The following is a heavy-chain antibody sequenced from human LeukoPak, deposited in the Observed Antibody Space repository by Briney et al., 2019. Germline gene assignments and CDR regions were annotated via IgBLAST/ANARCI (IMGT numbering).Heavy chain of an antibody. J-gene: IGHJ4*02. CDR3: ARGIPHARDYFDY. V-gene: IGHV4-4*07. CDR2: IYTSGSS. Sequence: PSETLSLTCTVSGGFISSYYWNWIRHPAGKGLEWIGRIYTSGSSNYNPSLKSRVTMSVDTSKNQFSLKLSSVTAADTAVYYCARGIPHARDYFDYWGQGILVTVSS. CDR1: GGFISSYY.